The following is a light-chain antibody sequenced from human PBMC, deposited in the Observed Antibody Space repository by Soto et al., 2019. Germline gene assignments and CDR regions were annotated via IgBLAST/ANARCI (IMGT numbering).Light chain of an antibody. CDR3: QSYDSSLSGHVV. Sequence: QSVLTQPPSVSGAPGQRVTISCAGSSSNVGAGYDVHWFQQLPGTAPKLLIYGITNRPSGVPDRFSGSKSGTSASLAITGLQAEDEADYYCQSYDSSLSGHVVFGGGTKLTVL. J-gene: IGLJ2*01. CDR2: GIT. CDR1: SSNVGAGYD. V-gene: IGLV1-40*01.